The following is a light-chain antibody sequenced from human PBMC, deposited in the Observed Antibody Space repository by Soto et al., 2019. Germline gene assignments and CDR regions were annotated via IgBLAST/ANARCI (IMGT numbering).Light chain of an antibody. J-gene: IGKJ2*01. CDR3: QKYNNWPQT. Sequence: EIVMTQSPATLSVSPGERATLSCRASQSVSSNLTWYQQKPGQAPRLLIYGASTRAPGIPARFSGSGSGTEFTLTISSLQSEDFAVYYCQKYNNWPQTFGQGTQLEIK. V-gene: IGKV3-15*01. CDR1: QSVSSN. CDR2: GAS.